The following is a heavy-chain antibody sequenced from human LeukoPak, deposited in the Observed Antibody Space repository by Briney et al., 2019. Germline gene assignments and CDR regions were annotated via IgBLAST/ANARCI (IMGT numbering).Heavy chain of an antibody. V-gene: IGHV3-48*03. Sequence: PGGSLRLSCAASGFTFSSYEMNWVRQAPGKGLEWVSYISSSGSTIYYADSVKGRFTISRDNAKNSLYLQMNSLRAEDTAVYYCARVVWVGYVHDAFDIWGQGTMVTVSS. CDR2: ISSSGSTI. CDR1: GFTFSSYE. CDR3: ARVVWVGYVHDAFDI. D-gene: IGHD5-12*01. J-gene: IGHJ3*02.